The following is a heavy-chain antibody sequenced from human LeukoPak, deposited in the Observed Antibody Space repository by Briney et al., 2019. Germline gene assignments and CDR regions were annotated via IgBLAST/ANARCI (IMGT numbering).Heavy chain of an antibody. V-gene: IGHV4-39*07. D-gene: IGHD3-22*01. CDR1: GGSISSSDDY. J-gene: IGHJ6*03. CDR3: TRAASSGPLFTYHMDV. CDR2: IYYTGSS. Sequence: KTSETLSLTCSVSGGSISSSDDYWGFVRQTPGKGLEWMGSIYYTGSSHYNPSLKSRATISVDTSKNQFSLKLSSATAADTAVYYCTRAASSGPLFTYHMDVWGKGTRVTVSS.